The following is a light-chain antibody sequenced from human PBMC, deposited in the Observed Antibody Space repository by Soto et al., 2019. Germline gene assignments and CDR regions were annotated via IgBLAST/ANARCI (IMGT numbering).Light chain of an antibody. CDR2: AAS. CDR3: QHYKSALRIT. Sequence: DIQMPQSPSSLSASVGDRSTITCRASQGITNYLAWYQRKPGKVPKLLIYAASTLQSGVPSRFSGSGSGTDFTLTISSLQPEDVATYYCQHYKSALRITFGQGTRLEIK. V-gene: IGKV1-27*01. J-gene: IGKJ5*01. CDR1: QGITNY.